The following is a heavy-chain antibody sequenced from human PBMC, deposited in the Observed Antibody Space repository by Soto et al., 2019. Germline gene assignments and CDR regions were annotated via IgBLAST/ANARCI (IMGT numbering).Heavy chain of an antibody. D-gene: IGHD5-12*01. CDR1: GGSVSNNNW. J-gene: IGHJ4*02. V-gene: IGHV4-4*02. CDR3: TKNSAYALDY. CDR2: IHHSGGT. Sequence: QVQLQESGPGLVKPSGTLSLSCAVSGGSVSNNNWWSWVRQSPGNGREWIGEIHHSGGTSYNPSLESRATLSVDKSKNELSLRLNYVTAADTAVYYCTKNSAYALDYWGLGILVTVSS.